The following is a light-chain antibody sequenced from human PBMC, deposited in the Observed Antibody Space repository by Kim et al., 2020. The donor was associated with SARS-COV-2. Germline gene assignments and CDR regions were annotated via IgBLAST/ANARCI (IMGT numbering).Light chain of an antibody. Sequence: IVLTQSPGTLSLSPGERATLSCRASKSVTSSVLAWYQQKPGQAPRLLISGASSRATGIPDRFSGSGSGTDFTLTISRLEPEDFAVYYCQQYHSSPRTFGQGTKVDIK. V-gene: IGKV3-20*01. CDR3: QQYHSSPRT. CDR1: KSVTSSV. J-gene: IGKJ1*01. CDR2: GAS.